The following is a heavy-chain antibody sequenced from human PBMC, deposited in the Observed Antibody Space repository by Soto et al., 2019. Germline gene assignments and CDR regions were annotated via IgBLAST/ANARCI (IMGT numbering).Heavy chain of an antibody. CDR3: AKDRMGAGVRGYFDY. J-gene: IGHJ4*02. CDR1: GFTFSSYG. CDR2: ISYDGSNK. D-gene: IGHD3-10*01. V-gene: IGHV3-30*18. Sequence: QVQLVESGGGVVQPGKSLRLSCAGSGFTFSSYGMDWVRQAPGKGLEGGAVISYDGSNKYYADSVKGRFTISRDNSKSTLYLQMSSLRADDTAVYYCAKDRMGAGVRGYFDYWGQGTLVTVSS.